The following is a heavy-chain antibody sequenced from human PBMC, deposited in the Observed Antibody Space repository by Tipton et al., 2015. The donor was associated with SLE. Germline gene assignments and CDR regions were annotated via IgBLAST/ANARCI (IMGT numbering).Heavy chain of an antibody. CDR1: TFSSYW. J-gene: IGHJ5*02. D-gene: IGHD4-11*01. CDR3: ARYPESNYHWFGP. Sequence: TFSSYWMSWVRQPPGKGLEWIGSIYYSGSTYYNPSLKSRVTISVDTSKNQISLKLSSVTAADTAVYYCARYPESNYHWFGPWGQGALVTVSS. CDR2: IYYSGST. V-gene: IGHV4-39*07.